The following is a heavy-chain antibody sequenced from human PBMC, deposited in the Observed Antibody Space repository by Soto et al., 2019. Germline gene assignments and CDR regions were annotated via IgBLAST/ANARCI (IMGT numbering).Heavy chain of an antibody. J-gene: IGHJ4*02. V-gene: IGHV4-59*08. CDR3: ASMGYHYGSGSYPLDY. CDR1: GGSISSYS. CDR2: MYNSGST. Sequence: QVQLQESGPGLVKPSETLSLTCTVSGGSISSYSWTWIRQPPGKGLEWIGFMYNSGSTHYNPSLKSRLTISLDTSKNQFSLNLRSVTAADTAVYYCASMGYHYGSGSYPLDYWGQGTLVTVSS. D-gene: IGHD3-10*01.